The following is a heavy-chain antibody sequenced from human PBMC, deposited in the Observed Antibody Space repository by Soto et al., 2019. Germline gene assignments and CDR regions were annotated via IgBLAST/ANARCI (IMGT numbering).Heavy chain of an antibody. CDR1: GGTFSNYP. V-gene: IGHV1-69*12. J-gene: IGHJ2*01. D-gene: IGHD5-12*01. CDR3: ARGNHRWLQVWYFDR. CDR2: IIPIFGTV. Sequence: QVQLVQSGAEVKKPGSSVKVSCKASGGTFSNYPISWVRQAPGQGLEWMGGIIPIFGTVNYAQKFQGRVTITADESTSTAYMELSSLRSEDTAVYYCARGNHRWLQVWYFDRWCRGTLVTVSS.